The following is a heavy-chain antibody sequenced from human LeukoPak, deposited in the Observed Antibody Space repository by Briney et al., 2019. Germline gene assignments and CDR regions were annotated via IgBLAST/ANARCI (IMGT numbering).Heavy chain of an antibody. CDR2: ISSSSSTI. V-gene: IGHV3-48*04. CDR1: GFTFSSYS. J-gene: IGHJ4*02. D-gene: IGHD4-17*01. Sequence: AGGSLRLSCAASGFTFSSYSMNWVRQAPGKGLEWVSYISSSSSTIYYADSVKGRFTISRDNAKNSLYLQMNSLRAEDTAVYYCAREVLGHAVTTNFDYWGQGTLVTVSS. CDR3: AREVLGHAVTTNFDY.